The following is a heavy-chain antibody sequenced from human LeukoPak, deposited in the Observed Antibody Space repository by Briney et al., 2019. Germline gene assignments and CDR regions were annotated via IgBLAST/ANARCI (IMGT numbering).Heavy chain of an antibody. CDR3: AKGGWSYYYMDV. Sequence: GGSLRLSCAVSGFTFSSYGMSWVRQAPGKGLEWVSGISGSGGSAYYADSVKGRFTISRDNSKSTLYLQMNSPRAEDTAVYYCAKGGWSYYYMDVWGKGTTVTISS. J-gene: IGHJ6*03. V-gene: IGHV3-23*01. CDR1: GFTFSSYG. D-gene: IGHD6-19*01. CDR2: ISGSGGSA.